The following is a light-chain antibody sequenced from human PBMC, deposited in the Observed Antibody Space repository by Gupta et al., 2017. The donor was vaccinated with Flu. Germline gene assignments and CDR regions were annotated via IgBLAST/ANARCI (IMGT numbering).Light chain of an antibody. Sequence: GDRVTITCRASQTISIYLNWYQQKPGKAPKFLIYAASSLQSGVPSRFSGSGSGTDFTLTISNLQPEDFATYYCQQSYSTMYTCGQGTKLEIK. CDR3: QQSYSTMYT. V-gene: IGKV1-39*01. CDR1: QTISIY. J-gene: IGKJ2*01. CDR2: AAS.